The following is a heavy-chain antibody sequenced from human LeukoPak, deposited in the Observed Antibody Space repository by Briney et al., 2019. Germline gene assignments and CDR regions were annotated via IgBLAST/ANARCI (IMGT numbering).Heavy chain of an antibody. CDR1: GFTFSSYA. CDR2: ISGSGGST. Sequence: GGSLRLSCAASGFTFSSYAMSWVRQAPGKGLEWVSGISGSGGSTYYADSVKGRFTISRDNSKNTLYLQMNSLRVEDTAVYYCAKGGRSSPLLFDYWGQGTLVTVSS. D-gene: IGHD6-6*01. J-gene: IGHJ4*02. CDR3: AKGGRSSPLLFDY. V-gene: IGHV3-23*01.